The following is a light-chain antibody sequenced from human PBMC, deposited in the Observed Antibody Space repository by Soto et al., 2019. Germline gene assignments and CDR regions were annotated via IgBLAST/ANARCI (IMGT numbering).Light chain of an antibody. J-gene: IGLJ3*02. V-gene: IGLV4-60*03. Sequence: QLVLTQSSSASASLGSSVKLTCTLSSGHSSYIIAWHQQQPGKAPRYLMKLEGSGSYNKGSGVPDRFSGSSSGADRYLTISNLQSEDEADYYCETWDSNTHWVFGGGTKLTVL. CDR2: LEGSGSY. CDR1: SGHSSYI. CDR3: ETWDSNTHWV.